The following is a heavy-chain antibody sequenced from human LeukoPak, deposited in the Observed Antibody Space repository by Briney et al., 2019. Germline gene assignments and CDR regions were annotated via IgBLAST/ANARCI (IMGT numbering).Heavy chain of an antibody. V-gene: IGHV3-48*01. CDR3: ARGPYSGYDLQAFDY. D-gene: IGHD5-12*01. J-gene: IGHJ4*02. Sequence: PGGSLRLSCAASRFTFSRYSMNWVRQAPGKGLEWVSYISSSSSTMYYADSVKGRFTISRDSAKNSLYLQMNSLRVEDTAVYYCARGPYSGYDLQAFDYWGQGTLVTVSS. CDR2: ISSSSSTM. CDR1: RFTFSRYS.